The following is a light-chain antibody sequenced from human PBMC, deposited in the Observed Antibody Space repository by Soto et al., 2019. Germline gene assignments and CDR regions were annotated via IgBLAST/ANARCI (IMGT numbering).Light chain of an antibody. J-gene: IGKJ5*01. CDR1: QDIIRH. V-gene: IGKV1-39*01. CDR3: QHSYTVPIA. Sequence: DIQMTQSPSSLSASVGDGATITCRASQDIIRHLNWYQHKPGRAPRLLIYAASTLQSGVPSRFTGSGSGTEFTLTISGLQPEDFATYYCQHSYTVPIAFGEGTRLEIK. CDR2: AAS.